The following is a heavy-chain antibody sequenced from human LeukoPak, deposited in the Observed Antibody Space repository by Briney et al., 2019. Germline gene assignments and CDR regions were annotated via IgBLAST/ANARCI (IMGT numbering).Heavy chain of an antibody. CDR1: GFNLNSYA. D-gene: IGHD2-2*02. V-gene: IGHV3-30*02. J-gene: IGHJ4*02. CDR3: DKDYTPSSPLGELDS. Sequence: PGGSLRLSCAVSGFNLNSYAMHWVRQAPGKGLEWVAVIRHDEANSFYADSVQGRFTISRDTSKKLLYLQMNSLTVEDTAVYYCDKDYTPSSPLGELDSWGQGTLVTVSS. CDR2: IRHDEANS.